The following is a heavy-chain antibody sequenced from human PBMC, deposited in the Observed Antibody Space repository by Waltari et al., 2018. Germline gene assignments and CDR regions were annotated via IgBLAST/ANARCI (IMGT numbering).Heavy chain of an antibody. CDR2: SSGSGGST. CDR3: AKTSGGDYYYYYYMDV. V-gene: IGHV3-23*04. CDR1: GYTFSRYP. J-gene: IGHJ6*03. Sequence: EVQLVESGGGLVQPGGSLRLSCAASGYTFSRYPMSWDRKDPGKGLGWVAASSGSGGSTYYADSVKGRFTISRDNSKNTLYLQMNSLRAEDTAVYYCAKTSGGDYYYYYYMDVWGKGTTVTVSS. D-gene: IGHD3-10*01.